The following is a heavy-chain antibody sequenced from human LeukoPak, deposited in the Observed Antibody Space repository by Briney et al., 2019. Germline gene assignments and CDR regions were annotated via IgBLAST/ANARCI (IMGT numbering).Heavy chain of an antibody. CDR3: ARLYCSSTSCYDNNWFDP. V-gene: IGHV5-51*01. CDR1: GYSFTSYW. J-gene: IGHJ5*02. CDR2: IYPGDSDT. D-gene: IGHD2-2*01. Sequence: GESLKISCKGSGYSFTSYWIGWVRQMPGKGLEWMGIIYPGDSDTRYSPSFQGQVTISADKSISTAYLQWSSLKASDTAMYYRARLYCSSTSCYDNNWFDPWGQGTLVTVSS.